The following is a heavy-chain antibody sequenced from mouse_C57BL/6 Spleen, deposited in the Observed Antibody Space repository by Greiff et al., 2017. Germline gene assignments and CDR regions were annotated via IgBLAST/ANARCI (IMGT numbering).Heavy chain of an antibody. V-gene: IGHV1-82*01. CDR1: GYAFSSSW. CDR2: IYPGDGDT. D-gene: IGHD2-2*01. J-gene: IGHJ2*01. Sequence: VQLQQSGPELVKPGASVKISCKASGYAFSSSWMNWVKQRPGKGLEWIGRIYPGDGDTNYNGKFKGKATLTADKSSSTAYMQLSSLTSEDSAVYFCARWFLDYFDYWGQGTTLTVSS. CDR3: ARWFLDYFDY.